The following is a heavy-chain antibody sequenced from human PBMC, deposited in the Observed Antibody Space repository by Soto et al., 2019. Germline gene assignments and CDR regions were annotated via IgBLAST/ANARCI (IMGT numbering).Heavy chain of an antibody. D-gene: IGHD6-13*01. CDR2: IHYTGSP. Sequence: QLQLQESGPGLVKPSETLSLTCTVSGGSVSGYYWSWIRQPPGKGLEWIAYIHYTGSPNSNPSLAIRGTMSMHTSKNQFTLTSSSVTAAHGAVYCSARHSNESRKQLDYWGKGTVVTVSS. CDR3: ARHSNESRKQLDY. V-gene: IGHV4-59*08. J-gene: IGHJ4*02. CDR1: GGSVSGYY.